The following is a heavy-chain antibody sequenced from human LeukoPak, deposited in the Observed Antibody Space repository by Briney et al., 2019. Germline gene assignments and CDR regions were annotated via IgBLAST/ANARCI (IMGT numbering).Heavy chain of an antibody. CDR1: GYTFTGYY. CDR3: ARDATMVRGVGSWFDP. D-gene: IGHD3-10*01. CDR2: INPNGGGT. Sequence: GASVKVSCKASGYTFTGYYMHWVRQAPGQGLEWMGWINPNGGGTNYAQKFQGRVTMTRDTSISTAYMELSRLRSDDTAVYYCARDATMVRGVGSWFDPWGQGTLVTVSS. V-gene: IGHV1-2*02. J-gene: IGHJ5*02.